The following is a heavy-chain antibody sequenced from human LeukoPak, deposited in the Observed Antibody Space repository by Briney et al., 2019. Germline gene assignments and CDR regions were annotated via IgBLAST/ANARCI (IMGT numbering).Heavy chain of an antibody. D-gene: IGHD6-19*01. CDR2: IKQDGSEK. CDR1: GFTFSSYW. J-gene: IGHJ6*03. V-gene: IGHV3-7*04. Sequence: QPGGSLRLSCAASGFTFSSYWMSWVRQAPGKGLEWVANIKQDGSEKYYVDSVKGRFTISRDNAKNSLYLQMNSLRAEDTAVYYCARAFSSSGWYYYYYMDVWGKGTTVTVSS. CDR3: ARAFSSSGWYYYYYMDV.